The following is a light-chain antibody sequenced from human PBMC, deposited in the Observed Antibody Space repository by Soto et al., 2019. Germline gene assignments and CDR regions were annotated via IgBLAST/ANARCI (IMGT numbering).Light chain of an antibody. V-gene: IGLV2-11*01. CDR1: SSDVGGYNY. J-gene: IGLJ1*01. Sequence: QAVVTQPRSVSGSPGQSVTISCTGTSSDVGGYNYVSWYQQYSGKAPKVMIYDVSKRPSGVPDRFSGSKSGNTASLTISGLQAEDEADYYCCSYAASNTFVFGTGTKVTVL. CDR3: CSYAASNTFV. CDR2: DVS.